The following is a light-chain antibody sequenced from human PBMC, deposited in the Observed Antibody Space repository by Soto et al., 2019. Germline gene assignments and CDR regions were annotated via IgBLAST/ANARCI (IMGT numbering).Light chain of an antibody. Sequence: EIVMTQSPATLSVSPGERATLSCRASQSVATNLAWYQQKPGQVPRLLIHSASTRATGVPARFSGSGSGTDFTLTISSLQSEDFAVYYCQQHNYGPSFGHGTKLEIK. J-gene: IGKJ2*01. CDR1: QSVATN. V-gene: IGKV3-15*01. CDR2: SAS. CDR3: QQHNYGPS.